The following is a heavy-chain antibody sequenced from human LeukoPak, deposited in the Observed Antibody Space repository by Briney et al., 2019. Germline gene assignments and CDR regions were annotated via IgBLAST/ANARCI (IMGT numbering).Heavy chain of an antibody. J-gene: IGHJ4*02. CDR3: AKKSYYYDSSGYYVKYFDY. CDR2: ISSSGSTI. Sequence: GGSLRLSCAASGFTFSDYYMSWIRQAPGKGLEWVSYISSSGSTIYYADSVKGRFTISRDNAKNSLYLQMNSLRAEDTAVYYCAKKSYYYDSSGYYVKYFDYWGQGTLVTVSS. D-gene: IGHD3-22*01. CDR1: GFTFSDYY. V-gene: IGHV3-11*01.